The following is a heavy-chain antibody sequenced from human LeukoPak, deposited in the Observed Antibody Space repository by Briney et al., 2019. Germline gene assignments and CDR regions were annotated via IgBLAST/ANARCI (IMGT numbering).Heavy chain of an antibody. CDR2: IYPGDSDT. Sequence: GESLKISCKGSGSSFTSYWIGWVRQMPGKGPEWMGIIYPGDSDTRYSPSFQGQVTISADKSISTAYLQWSSLKASDNARYHCARGGYYYDSSGSYYFDYWGQGTLVTVSS. V-gene: IGHV5-51*01. J-gene: IGHJ4*02. D-gene: IGHD3-22*01. CDR3: ARGGYYYDSSGSYYFDY. CDR1: GSSFTSYW.